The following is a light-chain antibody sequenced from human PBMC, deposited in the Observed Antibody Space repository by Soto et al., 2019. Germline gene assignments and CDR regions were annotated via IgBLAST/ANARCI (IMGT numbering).Light chain of an antibody. V-gene: IGLV1-40*01. CDR1: SSNIGAGYD. CDR3: QSYDSSLSGSEV. J-gene: IGLJ1*01. CDR2: DNN. Sequence: QSVLTQPPSVSGAPGQRVTISCTGSSSNIGAGYDVHWYQQLPGTAPKLLIYDNNNRPSGVPDRFSGSKSGTSASLAITGLQAEDEADYYCQSYDSSLSGSEVFGTGTKVTVL.